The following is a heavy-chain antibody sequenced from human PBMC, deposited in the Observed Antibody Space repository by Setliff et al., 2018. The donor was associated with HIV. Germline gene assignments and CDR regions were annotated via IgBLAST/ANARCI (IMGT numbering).Heavy chain of an antibody. V-gene: IGHV4-61*09. J-gene: IGHJ4*02. CDR2: IHTTGSI. D-gene: IGHD6-19*01. CDR3: ARDGGGSGWSLGEFDF. CDR1: GGSIRTGNYY. Sequence: SETLSLTCTVSGGSIRTGNYYWNWIRQPAGKGLEWIGHIHTTGSITYNPSLRSRVTVSLDTSKNQVSLSLASVTAADTAVYYCARDGGGSGWSLGEFDFWGQGTLVTVSS.